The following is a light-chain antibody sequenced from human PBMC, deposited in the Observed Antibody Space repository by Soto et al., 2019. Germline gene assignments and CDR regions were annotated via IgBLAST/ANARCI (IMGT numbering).Light chain of an antibody. CDR1: QGISSY. CDR2: AAS. Sequence: DIQMTQSPSSLSASVGDRVTISCRASQGISSYLAWYQQKPGKVPKLLIYAASTLQSGVPSRFSGSGSGPDFTLTISSLQPEDFATYYCQNYNSAPLTFGGGTKVDIK. J-gene: IGKJ4*01. V-gene: IGKV1-27*01. CDR3: QNYNSAPLT.